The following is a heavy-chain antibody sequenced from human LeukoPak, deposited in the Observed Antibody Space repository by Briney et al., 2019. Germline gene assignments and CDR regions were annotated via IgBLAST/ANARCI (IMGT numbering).Heavy chain of an antibody. CDR2: IKQDGSEK. CDR3: ARDLESNYDFWSGYEPSGFDI. J-gene: IGHJ3*02. D-gene: IGHD3-3*01. V-gene: IGHV3-7*01. CDR1: GFTFSSYW. Sequence: GGSLRLSCAASGFTFSSYWMSWVRQAPGKGLEWVANIKQDGSEKYYVDSVKGRFTISRDNAKNSLYLQMNSLRAEDTAVYYCARDLESNYDFWSGYEPSGFDIWGQGTMVTVSS.